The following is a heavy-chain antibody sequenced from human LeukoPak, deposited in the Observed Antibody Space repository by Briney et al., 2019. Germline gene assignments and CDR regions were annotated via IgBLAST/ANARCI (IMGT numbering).Heavy chain of an antibody. CDR2: IKHSGST. Sequence: SETLSLTCAVYGGSFRGYYWGWICQTPGKRVEWIGEIKHSGSTNSNPSLKSRVTISVDTSKNQFSLKLSSVTAADTAVYYWARGTAQELLWFGKKYYFDYWGQGTLVTVSS. D-gene: IGHD3-10*01. CDR3: ARGTAQELLWFGKKYYFDY. CDR1: GGSFRGYY. J-gene: IGHJ4*02. V-gene: IGHV4-34*01.